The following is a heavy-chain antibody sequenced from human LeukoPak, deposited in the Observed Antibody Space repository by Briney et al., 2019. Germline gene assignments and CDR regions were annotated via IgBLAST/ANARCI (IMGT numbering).Heavy chain of an antibody. Sequence: PSETLSLTCTVSGGSISSSSYYWGWIRQPPGKGLEWIGSIYYSGSTYYNPSLKSRVTISVDTSKNQFSLKLSSVTAADTAVYYCARDGYSYGIDAFDIWGQGTMVTVSS. CDR1: GGSISSSSYY. J-gene: IGHJ3*02. V-gene: IGHV4-39*07. CDR3: ARDGYSYGIDAFDI. D-gene: IGHD5-18*01. CDR2: IYYSGST.